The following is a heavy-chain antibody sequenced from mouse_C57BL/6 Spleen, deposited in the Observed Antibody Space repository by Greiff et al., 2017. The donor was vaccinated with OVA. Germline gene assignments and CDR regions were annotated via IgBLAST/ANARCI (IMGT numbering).Heavy chain of an antibody. J-gene: IGHJ2*01. CDR1: GFTFSDAW. V-gene: IGHV6-6*01. CDR2: IRNKANNHAT. D-gene: IGHD1-1*01. CDR3: TSTTVVSFDY. Sequence: EVQVVESGGGLVQPGGSMKLSCAASGFTFSDAWMDWVRQSPEKGLEWVAEIRNKANNHATYYAESVKGRFTISRDDSKSSVYLQMNSLRAEDTGIYYCTSTTVVSFDYWGQGTTLTVSS.